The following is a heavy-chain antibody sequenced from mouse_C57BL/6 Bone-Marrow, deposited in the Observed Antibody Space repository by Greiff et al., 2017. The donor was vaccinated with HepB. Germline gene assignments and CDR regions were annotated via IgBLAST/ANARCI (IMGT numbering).Heavy chain of an antibody. J-gene: IGHJ2*01. CDR2: RWSDGST. CDR3: GRQSSGYYDLDY. CDR1: GFSLTSYG. V-gene: IGHV2-6-1*01. Sequence: QVQLKESGPGLVAPSQSLSITCTVSGFSLTSYGVHWVRQPPGKGLEWLVVRWSDGSTTYNSARKSRLSLSKDNAKSQGFVKRNSPQTDDTAMDYWGRQSSGYYDLDYWGQGTTLAVSS. D-gene: IGHD3-2*02.